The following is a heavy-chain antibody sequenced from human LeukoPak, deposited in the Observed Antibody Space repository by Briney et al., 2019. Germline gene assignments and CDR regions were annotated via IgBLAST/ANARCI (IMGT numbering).Heavy chain of an antibody. CDR2: TYYRSKWYN. J-gene: IGHJ4*02. V-gene: IGHV6-1*01. CDR3: SRSDGASVFDY. CDR1: GDSVSSNRAS. Sequence: SQTLSLTCAISGDSVSSNRASWTWTRQSPSRGLEWLGRTYYRSKWYNDYAVSLKSRISINPDTSKNQFSLQLNSLTPEDTAIYYCSRSDGASVFDYWGEGTLVTVSS. D-gene: IGHD5-24*01.